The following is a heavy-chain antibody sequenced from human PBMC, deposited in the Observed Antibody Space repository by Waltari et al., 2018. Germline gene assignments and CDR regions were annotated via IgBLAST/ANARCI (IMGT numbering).Heavy chain of an antibody. Sequence: EVQLVESGGGLSQPGGSLRLSYAASGFTLSNYWLHWVRQAPGKGLVWVSHINSDGSSTTYADSVKGRFTISRDNAKNTVYLQMNNLRADDTGVYYCARAPGDWRYQNYWGLGTLVTVSS. V-gene: IGHV3-74*01. CDR1: GFTLSNYW. CDR3: ARAPGDWRYQNY. CDR2: INSDGSST. D-gene: IGHD1-1*01. J-gene: IGHJ4*02.